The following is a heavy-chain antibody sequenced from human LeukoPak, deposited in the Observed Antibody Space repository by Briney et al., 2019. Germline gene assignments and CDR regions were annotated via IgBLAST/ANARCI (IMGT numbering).Heavy chain of an antibody. CDR1: GGSVSSGSYY. CDR2: IYYSGST. CDR3: ARDRSRDGYNDY. V-gene: IGHV4-61*01. Sequence: PSETLSFTCTVSGGSVSSGSYYWSWIRQPPGKGLEWIGYIYYSGSTNYNPSLKSRVTISVDTSKNQFSLKLSSVTAADTAVYYCARDRSRDGYNDYWGQGTLVTVSS. D-gene: IGHD5-24*01. J-gene: IGHJ4*02.